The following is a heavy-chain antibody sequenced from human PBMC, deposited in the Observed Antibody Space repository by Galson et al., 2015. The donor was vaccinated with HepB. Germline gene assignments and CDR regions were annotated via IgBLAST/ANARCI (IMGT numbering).Heavy chain of an antibody. Sequence: SLRLSCAASGFTFSSYSMNWVRQVPGKGLEWVSHISSSSSTIYYADSVKGRFTISRDNAKNYLYLRMNSLRAEDTAVYYCAARSRDGYNTDSWGQGTLVPVSS. V-gene: IGHV3-48*01. D-gene: IGHD5-24*01. CDR1: GFTFSSYS. CDR3: AARSRDGYNTDS. J-gene: IGHJ4*02. CDR2: ISSSSSTI.